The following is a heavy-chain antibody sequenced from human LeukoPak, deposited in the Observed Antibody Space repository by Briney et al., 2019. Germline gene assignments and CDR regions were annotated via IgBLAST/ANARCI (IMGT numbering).Heavy chain of an antibody. CDR3: ARAQFVLPVDY. CDR2: INHSGST. D-gene: IGHD3-10*01. Sequence: PSETLSLTCAVYGGSFSGNYWSWIRQPPGKGLEWIGEINHSGSTNYNPSLKSRVTISVDTSKNQFSLKLSSVTAADTAVYYCARAQFVLPVDYWGQGTLVTVSS. J-gene: IGHJ4*02. CDR1: GGSFSGNY. V-gene: IGHV4-34*01.